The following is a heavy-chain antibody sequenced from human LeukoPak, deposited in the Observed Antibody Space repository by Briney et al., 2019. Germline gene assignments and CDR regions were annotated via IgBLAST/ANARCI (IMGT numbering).Heavy chain of an antibody. CDR3: TTDRILYCSGTSCYRGLDY. V-gene: IGHV3-15*01. CDR2: IKSKTDGGTT. J-gene: IGHJ4*02. D-gene: IGHD2-2*02. CDR1: GFTFSNAW. Sequence: GGSLRLSCAASGFTFSNAWMSWVRQAPGKGLEWVGRIKSKTDGGTTDYAAPVKGRFTISRDDSKNTLYLQMNSLKTEDTAVYYCTTDRILYCSGTSCYRGLDYWGQGTLVTVSS.